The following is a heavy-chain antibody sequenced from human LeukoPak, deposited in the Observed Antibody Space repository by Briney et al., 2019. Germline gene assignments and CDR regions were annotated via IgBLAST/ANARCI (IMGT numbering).Heavy chain of an antibody. Sequence: PGGSLRLSCAASGFTFSSYSMNWVRQAPGKGLEWVSYISSSSSTIYYADSVKGRFTISRDNAKNSLYLQMNSLRAEDTAVYYCASRGLLPRDDAFDIWGQGTMVTVSS. CDR1: GFTFSSYS. CDR3: ASRGLLPRDDAFDI. CDR2: ISSSSSTI. D-gene: IGHD3-22*01. V-gene: IGHV3-48*01. J-gene: IGHJ3*02.